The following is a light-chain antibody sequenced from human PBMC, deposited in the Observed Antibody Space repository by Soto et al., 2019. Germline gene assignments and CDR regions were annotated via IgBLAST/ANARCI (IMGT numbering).Light chain of an antibody. V-gene: IGKV3-20*01. CDR2: GAS. CDR3: QQYGSSPLT. Sequence: EIVLTQSPGTLSLSPGERATLSCRASQSVSSSYLAWYQQKPGQAPRLLIYGASSRATGIPDRFSASGSGSGFTLTISRLEAEDFAVYYCQQYGSSPLTFGGGTKVEIK. J-gene: IGKJ4*01. CDR1: QSVSSSY.